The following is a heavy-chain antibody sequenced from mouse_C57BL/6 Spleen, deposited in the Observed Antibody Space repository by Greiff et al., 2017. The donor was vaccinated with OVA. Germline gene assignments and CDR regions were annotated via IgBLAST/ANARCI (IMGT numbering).Heavy chain of an antibody. Sequence: QVQLQQPGAELVMPGASVKLSCKASGYTFTSYWMHWVKQRPGQGLEWIGEIDPSDSYTNYNQKFKGKSTLTVDKSSSTAYMQLSSLTSEDSAVYYCARPTGNYFDDWGQGTTLTVSS. J-gene: IGHJ2*01. CDR3: ARPTGNYFDD. CDR1: GYTFTSYW. V-gene: IGHV1-69*01. D-gene: IGHD4-1*01. CDR2: IDPSDSYT.